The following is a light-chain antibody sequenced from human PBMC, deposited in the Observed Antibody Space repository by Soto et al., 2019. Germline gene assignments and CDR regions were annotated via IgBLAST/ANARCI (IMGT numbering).Light chain of an antibody. CDR1: QSVSSNY. CDR2: GAS. V-gene: IGKV3-20*01. CDR3: QQYGSSPWT. J-gene: IGKJ1*01. Sequence: EIVLTQSPGTLSLSPGERATLSSRASQSVSSNYLAWYQQKPGQAPRPLIYGASSRATGIPDRFSGSGAGTDFTLTISRLESADFAVYYCQQYGSSPWTFGQGTKVEIK.